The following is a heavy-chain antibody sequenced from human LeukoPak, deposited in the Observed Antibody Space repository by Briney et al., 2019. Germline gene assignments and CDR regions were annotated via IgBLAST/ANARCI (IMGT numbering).Heavy chain of an antibody. D-gene: IGHD2-2*01. CDR1: GYTFTGYY. CDR2: INPNSGGT. V-gene: IGHV1-2*02. CDR3: ATYLSIVVVPAAHDGY. J-gene: IGHJ4*02. Sequence: ASVKVSCKASGYTFTGYYMHWVRQAPGQGLEWMGWINPNSGGTNYAQKFQGRVTMTRDTSISTAYMELSRLRSDDTAVYYCATYLSIVVVPAAHDGYWGQGTLVTVSS.